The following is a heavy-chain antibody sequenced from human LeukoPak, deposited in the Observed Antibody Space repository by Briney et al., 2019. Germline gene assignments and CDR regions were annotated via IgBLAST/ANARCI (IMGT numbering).Heavy chain of an antibody. J-gene: IGHJ4*02. CDR1: GYTFTSYG. CDR2: ISAYNGNT. V-gene: IGHV1-18*01. Sequence: ASVNVSCKASGYTFTSYGISWVRQAPGQGLEWMGWISAYNGNTNYAQKLQGRVTMTTDTSTSTAYMELRSLRSDDTAVYYCARALGSSPLNKDDYWGQGTLVTVSS. CDR3: ARALGSSPLNKDDY. D-gene: IGHD7-27*01.